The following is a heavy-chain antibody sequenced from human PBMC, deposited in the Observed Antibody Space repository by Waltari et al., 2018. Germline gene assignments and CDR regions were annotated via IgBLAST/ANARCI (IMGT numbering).Heavy chain of an antibody. CDR1: GFPFSLFS. J-gene: IGHJ4*02. CDR2: SSSRCSYI. V-gene: IGHV3-21*06. Sequence: EVKLVESGGGLVKTGGSLKPPSAASGFPFSLFSMSWVRQAPGRGLGWVSTSSSRCSYIYYADSVKGRFTFSRDNAKNSVYLQMNSLRVDDTAVYYCTMAPDVPVRPTWGWGQGSLVTVSS. CDR3: TMAPDVPVRPTWG. D-gene: IGHD7-27*01.